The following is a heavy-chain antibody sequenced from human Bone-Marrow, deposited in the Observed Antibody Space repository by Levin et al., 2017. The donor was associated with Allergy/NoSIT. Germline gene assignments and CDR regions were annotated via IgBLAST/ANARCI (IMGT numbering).Heavy chain of an antibody. CDR3: VRLQSGRGDYYYVYMDV. J-gene: IGHJ6*03. V-gene: IGHV5-51*01. CDR1: GYSFINYW. D-gene: IGHD5-12*01. Sequence: GGSLRLSCKGSGYSFINYWIGWVRQMPGKGLEWMGIIYPGDSDTRYSPSFQGLVTVSVDNSINTAYLQWGSLAASDTAMYYCVRLQSGRGDYYYVYMDVWGKGTTVTVSS. CDR2: IYPGDSDT.